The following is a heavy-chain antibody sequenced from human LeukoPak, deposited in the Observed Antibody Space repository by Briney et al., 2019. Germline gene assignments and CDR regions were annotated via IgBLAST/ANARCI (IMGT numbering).Heavy chain of an antibody. D-gene: IGHD3-22*01. CDR3: ARDSGSEYYFDY. CDR1: GGSISSHY. V-gene: IGHV4-59*11. J-gene: IGHJ4*02. Sequence: PSETLSLTCTVSGGSISSHYWSWIRQPPGKGLEWIGYIYYSGSTNYNPSLKNRVTISVDTSKNQFSLKLSSVTAADTAVYYCARDSGSEYYFDYWGQGTLVTVSS. CDR2: IYYSGST.